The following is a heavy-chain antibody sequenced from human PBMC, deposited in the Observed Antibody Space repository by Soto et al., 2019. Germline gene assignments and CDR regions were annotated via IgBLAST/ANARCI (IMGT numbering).Heavy chain of an antibody. CDR1: GYTFTSYG. V-gene: IGHV1-18*04. Sequence: QVQLVQSGAEVKKPGASVKVSCKASGYTFTSYGISWVRQAPGQGLEWMGWISAYNGNTNYAQKLQGRVTMTTDTSTSTAYMELRSLRSDDTAVYYCARDPTFGEGVYSDYTYGMDVWGQGTTVTVSS. CDR3: ARDPTFGEGVYSDYTYGMDV. J-gene: IGHJ6*02. D-gene: IGHD4-17*01. CDR2: ISAYNGNT.